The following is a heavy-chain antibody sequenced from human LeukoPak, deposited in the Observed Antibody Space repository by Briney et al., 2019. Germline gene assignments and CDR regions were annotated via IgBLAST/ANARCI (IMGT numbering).Heavy chain of an antibody. CDR3: AKEMGFKIREVMLGFFDY. J-gene: IGHJ4*02. CDR1: GFTFSSYG. D-gene: IGHD3-10*01. CDR2: ISGSGGST. V-gene: IGHV3-23*01. Sequence: GGTLRLSCAASGFTFSSYGMSWVRQAPGKGLEWVSAISGSGGSTYYADSVKGRFTISRDNSKKTLYLQMNSLRAEDTAVYYCAKEMGFKIREVMLGFFDYWGQGTLVTVSS.